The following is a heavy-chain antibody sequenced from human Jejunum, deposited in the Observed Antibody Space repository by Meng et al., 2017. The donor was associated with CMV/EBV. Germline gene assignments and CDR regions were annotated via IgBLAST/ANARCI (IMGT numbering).Heavy chain of an antibody. CDR2: ITGDGNTI. CDR1: GFTFSTSE. V-gene: IGHV3-48*03. CDR3: VRLDLAAFYS. Sequence: CEASGFTFSTSEMNWVRQAPGKGLEWVSYITGDGNTIYYADSVKGRFTISRDNAKSSLYLQMNSLRAEDTAVYYCVRLDLAAFYSWGQGTLVTVS. J-gene: IGHJ5*02. D-gene: IGHD3-3*02.